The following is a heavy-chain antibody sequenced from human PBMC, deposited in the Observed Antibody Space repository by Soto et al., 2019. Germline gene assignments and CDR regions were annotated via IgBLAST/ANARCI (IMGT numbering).Heavy chain of an antibody. CDR3: AKQEDYYAAFDI. CDR2: FDPEDGET. J-gene: IGHJ3*02. D-gene: IGHD1-26*01. Sequence: ASVKVSCKVSGYTLTELSMHWVRQAPRKGLEWMGGFDPEDGETIYAQKFQGRVTMTEDTSTDTAYMELSSLRSEDTAVYYCAKQEDYYAAFDIWGQGTMVTVSS. V-gene: IGHV1-24*01. CDR1: GYTLTELS.